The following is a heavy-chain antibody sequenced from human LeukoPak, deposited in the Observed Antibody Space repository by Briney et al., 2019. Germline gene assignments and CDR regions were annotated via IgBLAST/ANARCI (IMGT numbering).Heavy chain of an antibody. CDR1: GGSISSSSYY. CDR2: IYYSGST. D-gene: IGHD6-13*01. V-gene: IGHV4-39*07. Sequence: MSSETLSLTCTVSGGSISSSSYYWGWIRQPPGKGLEWIGTIYYSGSTYYNPSLKSRVTISVDTSKNQFSLKLSSVTAADTAVYYCARVTRAAAGFDYWGQGTLVTVSS. CDR3: ARVTRAAAGFDY. J-gene: IGHJ4*02.